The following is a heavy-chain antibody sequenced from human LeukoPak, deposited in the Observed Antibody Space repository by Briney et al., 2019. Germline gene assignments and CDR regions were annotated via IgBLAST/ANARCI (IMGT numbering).Heavy chain of an antibody. CDR3: ARGAEMATIFGGSDVY. J-gene: IGHJ4*02. CDR1: GGTFSSYA. CDR2: IIPILGIA. Sequence: ASVKVSCKASGGTFSSYAISWVRQAPGQGLEWMGRIIPILGIANYAQKFQGRVTITADKSTSTAYMELSSLRSEDTAVYYCARGAEMATIFGGSDVYWGQGTLVTVSS. D-gene: IGHD3-3*01. V-gene: IGHV1-69*04.